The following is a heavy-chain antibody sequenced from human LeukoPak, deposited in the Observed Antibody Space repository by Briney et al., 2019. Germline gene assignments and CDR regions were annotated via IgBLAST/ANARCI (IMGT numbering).Heavy chain of an antibody. D-gene: IGHD5-24*01. CDR1: GGSISSYY. V-gene: IGHV4-59*01. J-gene: IGHJ4*02. CDR2: IYYSGST. Sequence: SETLSLTCTVSGGSISSYYWSWIRQPPGKGLEWIGYIYYSGSTNYNPSLKSRVTISVDTSKNQFSLKLSSVTAADTAVYYCAXEXHGYHFDYWGQGTLVTVSS. CDR3: AXEXHGYHFDY.